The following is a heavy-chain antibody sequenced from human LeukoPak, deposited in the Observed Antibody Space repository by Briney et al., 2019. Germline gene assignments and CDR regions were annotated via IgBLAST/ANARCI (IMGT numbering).Heavy chain of an antibody. CDR3: AKDSPTDSSGWYSPLFFDY. V-gene: IGHV3-30*18. J-gene: IGHJ4*02. Sequence: GGSLRLSCAASGFTFSSYGMHWVRQAPGKGLEWVAVISYDGSNKYYADSVKGRFTISRDNSKNTLYLQMNSLRAEDTAVYYCAKDSPTDSSGWYSPLFFDYWGQGTLVTVSS. CDR1: GFTFSSYG. CDR2: ISYDGSNK. D-gene: IGHD6-19*01.